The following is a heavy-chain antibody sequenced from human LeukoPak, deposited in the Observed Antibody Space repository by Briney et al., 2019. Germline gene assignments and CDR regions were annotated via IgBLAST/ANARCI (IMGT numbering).Heavy chain of an antibody. J-gene: IGHJ4*02. D-gene: IGHD1-14*01. CDR2: IAYDGSRA. CDR3: TRYNNDHFDY. V-gene: IGHV3-33*01. Sequence: GGSLRLSCAGAGFTFGGYGMHWFRQTPGKWLEWVAVIAYDGSRAFYADSVTGRFTLPGANSKNTMSVQMDDLRAEDTAVYYCTRYNNDHFDYWGQGTLVTVSS. CDR1: GFTFGGYG.